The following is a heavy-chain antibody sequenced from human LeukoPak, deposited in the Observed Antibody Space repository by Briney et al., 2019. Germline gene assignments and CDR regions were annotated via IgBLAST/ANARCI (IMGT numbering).Heavy chain of an antibody. D-gene: IGHD5-24*01. Sequence: VSGPTLVKPTQTLTLTCTFSGFSLNTSAVGVGWIRQPPGKALEWLALIYWDDDKRHSPSLKTRLTITKDTSKYQVVLTMTIMDPVDTATYYCAHSRRWLHNPLMGDFDYWGQGTLVTVSS. CDR1: GFSLNTSAVG. V-gene: IGHV2-5*02. J-gene: IGHJ4*02. CDR2: IYWDDDK. CDR3: AHSRRWLHNPLMGDFDY.